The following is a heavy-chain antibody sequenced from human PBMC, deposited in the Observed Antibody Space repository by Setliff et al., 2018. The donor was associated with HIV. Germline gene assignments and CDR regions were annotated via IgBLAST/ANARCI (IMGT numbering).Heavy chain of an antibody. CDR1: GLSLSTSGVG. CDR2: IYWNDDK. J-gene: IGHJ4*02. Sequence: GSGPTLVNPTQTLTLTCTFSGLSLSTSGVGVGWIRQPPGKALEWLALIYWNDDKRYSPSLKSRLTITKDTSKNQVVLTMTNMDPVDTATYYCAHRSGEYYYDSSGSFDYWGQGTLVTVSS. V-gene: IGHV2-5*01. CDR3: AHRSGEYYYDSSGSFDY. D-gene: IGHD3-22*01.